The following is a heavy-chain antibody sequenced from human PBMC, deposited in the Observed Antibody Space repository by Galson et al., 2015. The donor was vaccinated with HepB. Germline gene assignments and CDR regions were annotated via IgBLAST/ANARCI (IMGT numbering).Heavy chain of an antibody. D-gene: IGHD6-13*01. J-gene: IGHJ6*02. CDR1: GFTFSGSG. CDR3: TRPGYGSSRFLDYSHGMDI. CDR2: IRNRANNYAT. Sequence: SLRLSCAASGFTFSGSGIHWVRLASGKGLEWVGRIRNRANNYATAYAASVRGRFTVSRDDSKNTAYLQMNSLKTEDTAVYYCTRPGYGSSRFLDYSHGMDIWGQGTTVTVSS. V-gene: IGHV3-73*01.